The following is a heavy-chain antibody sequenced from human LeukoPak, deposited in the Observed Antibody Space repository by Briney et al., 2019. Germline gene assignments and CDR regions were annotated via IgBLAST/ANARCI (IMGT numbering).Heavy chain of an antibody. D-gene: IGHD3-9*01. Sequence: SETLSLTCTVSGGSISSGSYYWSWIRQPAGKGLEWIGRIYTSGSTNYNPSLKSRVTISVGTSKNQFSLKLSSVTAADTAVYYCARDSYVDFDWLTYFDYWGQGTLVTVSS. CDR1: GGSISSGSYY. V-gene: IGHV4-61*02. J-gene: IGHJ4*02. CDR2: IYTSGST. CDR3: ARDSYVDFDWLTYFDY.